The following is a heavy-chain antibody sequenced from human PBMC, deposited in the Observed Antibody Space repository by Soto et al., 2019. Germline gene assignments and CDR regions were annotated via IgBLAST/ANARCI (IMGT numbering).Heavy chain of an antibody. Sequence: SETLSLTCAVYGAPFNDYYWSWLRQPPGKGLEWIGEINHGGSTIYNPSLKSRVTISVDTSKNQFSLKLNSVTAADTAVYYCGRGSDFNWNYWGQGTLVTVSS. J-gene: IGHJ4*02. D-gene: IGHD1-1*01. CDR3: GRGSDFNWNY. CDR1: GAPFNDYY. V-gene: IGHV4-34*01. CDR2: INHGGST.